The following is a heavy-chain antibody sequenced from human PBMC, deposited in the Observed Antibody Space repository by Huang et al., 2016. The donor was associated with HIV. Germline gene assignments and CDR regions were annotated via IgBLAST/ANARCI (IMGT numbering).Heavy chain of an antibody. J-gene: IGHJ5*02. D-gene: IGHD3-10*01. Sequence: QVQLQQWGAGLLKPSETLALTCAVYGESLGTYYWAWIRRPPGKGLQWIGEVNDVGDIKYTPSLESRVTISVDTSRNQVSLTLTSMTAADTATYYCARRFRVAATRKWFDPWGQGTLVIVSS. CDR1: GESLGTYY. CDR3: ARRFRVAATRKWFDP. V-gene: IGHV4-34*01. CDR2: VNDVGDI.